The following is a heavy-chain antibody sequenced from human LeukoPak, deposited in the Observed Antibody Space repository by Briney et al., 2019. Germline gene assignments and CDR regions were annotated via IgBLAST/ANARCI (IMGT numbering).Heavy chain of an antibody. V-gene: IGHV3-48*01. CDR2: ISSSSSTI. J-gene: IGHJ6*03. Sequence: PGGSLRLSCAAPGFSFSSYSMNWVRQAPGKGLEWVSYISSSSSTIYYADSVKGRFTISRDNAKSSLYLQMNSLRAEDTAVYYCARDLSGYFHYYYYYMDVWGKGTTVTVSS. CDR3: ARDLSGYFHYYYYYMDV. D-gene: IGHD3-22*01. CDR1: GFSFSSYS.